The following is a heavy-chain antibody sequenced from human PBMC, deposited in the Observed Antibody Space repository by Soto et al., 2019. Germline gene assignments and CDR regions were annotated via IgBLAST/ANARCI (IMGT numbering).Heavy chain of an antibody. D-gene: IGHD5-18*01. J-gene: IGHJ4*02. CDR2: ISSNSAYI. Sequence: RRLSCAASGFTFRSFTMNWVRQAPGKGLEWVSTISSNSAYIYYTDALRGRFTISRDSAKNSLHLQMNSLRAEDTAVYYCARGSGWIQLWLPPDYWGQGTLVTVSS. CDR3: ARGSGWIQLWLPPDY. V-gene: IGHV3-21*01. CDR1: GFTFRSFT.